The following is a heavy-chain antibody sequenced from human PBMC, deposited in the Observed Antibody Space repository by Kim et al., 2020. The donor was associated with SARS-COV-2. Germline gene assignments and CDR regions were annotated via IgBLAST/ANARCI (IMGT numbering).Heavy chain of an antibody. D-gene: IGHD6-13*01. CDR3: AKRLGYSSSWYYFHS. J-gene: IGHJ4*02. Sequence: GGSLRLSCAASGFTFSSYAMSWVRQAPGKGLEWVSAISSGGGTTYYADSVKGRFTISRDNSKNTLYLQMNSLRAEDTALYYCAKRLGYSSSWYYFHSWGQGTLVTVSS. CDR2: ISSGGGTT. V-gene: IGHV3-23*01. CDR1: GFTFSSYA.